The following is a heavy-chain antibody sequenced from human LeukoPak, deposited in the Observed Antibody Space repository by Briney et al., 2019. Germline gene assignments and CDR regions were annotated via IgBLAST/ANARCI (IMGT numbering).Heavy chain of an antibody. Sequence: PVASVKVSCKASGYTFTSYGISWVRQAPGQGLEWMGWISAYNGNTNYAQKLQGRVTMTTDTSTSTAYMELRSLRSDDTAVYYCARPTYLNSAGLYYYYYGMDVWGQGTTVTVSS. CDR2: ISAYNGNT. J-gene: IGHJ6*02. CDR1: GYTFTSYG. CDR3: ARPTYLNSAGLYYYYYGMDV. V-gene: IGHV1-18*01. D-gene: IGHD4-23*01.